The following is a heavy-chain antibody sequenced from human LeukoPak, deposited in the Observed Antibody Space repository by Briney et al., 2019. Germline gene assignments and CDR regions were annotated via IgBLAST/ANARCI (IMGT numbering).Heavy chain of an antibody. CDR3: ARRGADTFIIDS. V-gene: IGHV5-51*01. CDR1: GYNISRYW. CDR2: IYPGDSHA. J-gene: IGHJ4*02. Sequence: GESLKISCNGSGYNISRYWIGWVRQMPGRGLEWVGVIYPGDSHAIYSQSFQGQVTISADKSISTVYLEWGGLTTSDTAMYYCARRGADTFIIDSWGQGTLDTVSS. D-gene: IGHD5-18*01.